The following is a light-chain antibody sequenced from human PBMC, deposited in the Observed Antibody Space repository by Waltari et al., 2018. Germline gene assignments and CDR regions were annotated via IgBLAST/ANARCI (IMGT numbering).Light chain of an antibody. CDR3: QQYYITPLS. CDR2: WAS. J-gene: IGKJ4*01. V-gene: IGKV4-1*01. CDR1: QSVLYSSDNRNY. Sequence: DIVMTQSPDSLAVSLGERAPINCKSSQSVLYSSDNRNYLAWYQQKPGQPPNLLIYWASTRESGVPDRFSGSGSGTDFTLTISSLQAEDVAVYYCQQYYITPLSFGGGTKVEIK.